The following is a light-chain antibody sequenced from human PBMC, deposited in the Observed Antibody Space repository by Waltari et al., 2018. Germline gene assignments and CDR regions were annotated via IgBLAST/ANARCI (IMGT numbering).Light chain of an antibody. CDR2: GAS. CDR1: QSFSRN. Sequence: EIVMTQSPATLSVSPGERSTLSCRASQSFSRNLAWYQQKPGQAPRLLIYGASTRATGVPAKFSGSGSGPEYTLTISSLQSEDFAVYYCQHHNNWPPRWTFGQGTKVEIK. CDR3: QHHNNWPPRWT. V-gene: IGKV3-15*01. J-gene: IGKJ1*01.